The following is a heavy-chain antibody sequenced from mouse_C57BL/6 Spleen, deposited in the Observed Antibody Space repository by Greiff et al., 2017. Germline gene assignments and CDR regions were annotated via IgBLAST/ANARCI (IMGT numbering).Heavy chain of an antibody. CDR3: ARKGAYYSHFDY. Sequence: QVQLQQSGAELVKPGASVKISCKASGYAFSSYWMNWVKQRPGKGLEWIGQIYPGDGDTNYNGKFKGKATLTADKSSSTAYMQLSSLTSEDSAVYFCARKGAYYSHFDYGGQGTTLTVSS. CDR2: IYPGDGDT. D-gene: IGHD2-12*01. CDR1: GYAFSSYW. V-gene: IGHV1-80*01. J-gene: IGHJ2*01.